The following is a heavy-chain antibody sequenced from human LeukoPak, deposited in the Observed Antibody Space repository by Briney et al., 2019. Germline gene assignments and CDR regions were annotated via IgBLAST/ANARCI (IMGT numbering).Heavy chain of an antibody. CDR3: ARDRGSYCGGDCPFDY. CDR1: GYTFTSYY. CDR2: ISAYNGNT. V-gene: IGHV1-18*04. J-gene: IGHJ4*02. D-gene: IGHD2-21*02. Sequence: ASVKVSCKASGYTFTSYYMHWVRQAPGQGLEWMGWISAYNGNTNYAQKLQGRVTMTTDTSTSTAYMELRSLRSDDTAVYYCARDRGSYCGGDCPFDYWGQGTLVTVSS.